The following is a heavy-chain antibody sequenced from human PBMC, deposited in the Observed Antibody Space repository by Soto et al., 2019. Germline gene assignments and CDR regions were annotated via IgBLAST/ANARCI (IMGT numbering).Heavy chain of an antibody. D-gene: IGHD6-19*01. V-gene: IGHV4-59*01. J-gene: IGHJ6*02. CDR3: ARYSSGWDYYYYGMDV. CDR2: IYYSGST. CDR1: GGSISSYY. Sequence: SETLSLTCTVSGGSISSYYWSWIRQPPGKGLEWIGYIYYSGSTNYNPSLKSRVTISVDTSKNQFSLKLSSVTAADTAVYYCARYSSGWDYYYYGMDVWGQGTTVTLSS.